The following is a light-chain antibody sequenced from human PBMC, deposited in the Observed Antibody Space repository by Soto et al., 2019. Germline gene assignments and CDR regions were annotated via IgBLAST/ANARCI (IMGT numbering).Light chain of an antibody. V-gene: IGLV1-51*02. CDR3: GTWDSSLSAVV. CDR1: SSNIGNNY. Sequence: QSVLTQPPSVSAAPGQKVTISCSGSSSNIGNNYVSWYQQLPGTAPKLLIYENNKRPSGIPDRFSGSKSGTSATLDITGLQTGDEADYYCGTWDSSLSAVVFGGGTKRTVL. J-gene: IGLJ2*01. CDR2: ENN.